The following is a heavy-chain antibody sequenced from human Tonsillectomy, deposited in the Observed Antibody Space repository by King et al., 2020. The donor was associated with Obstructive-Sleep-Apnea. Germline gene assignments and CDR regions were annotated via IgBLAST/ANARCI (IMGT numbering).Heavy chain of an antibody. CDR2: ISYDGSNK. D-gene: IGHD1-7*01. V-gene: IGHV3-30*04. J-gene: IGHJ4*02. Sequence: VQLVESGGGVVQPGRSLRLSCAASGFTFSSYAMHWVRQAPGKGLEWVAVISYDGSNKYYADSVKGRFTISRDNSKNTLYLQMNSLRAEDTAVYYCVREGTTIXDYXXQGTLVTVSS. CDR3: VREGTTIXDY. CDR1: GFTFSSYA.